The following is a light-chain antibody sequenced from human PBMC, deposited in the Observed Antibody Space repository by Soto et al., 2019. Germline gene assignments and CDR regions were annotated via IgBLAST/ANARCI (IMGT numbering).Light chain of an antibody. CDR3: QQYYSTPLT. Sequence: DIVMTQSPDSLAVSLGERATINYKSSQSVLYSSNNKKYLAWYQQKPGQPPKLLIYWASTRESGVPDRFSGSGSGTDFTLTISSLQAEDVAVYYCQQYYSTPLTFGGGTKVEIK. CDR1: QSVLYSSNNKKY. V-gene: IGKV4-1*01. J-gene: IGKJ4*01. CDR2: WAS.